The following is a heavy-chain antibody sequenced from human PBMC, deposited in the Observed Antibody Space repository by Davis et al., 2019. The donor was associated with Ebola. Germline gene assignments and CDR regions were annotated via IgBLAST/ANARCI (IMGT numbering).Heavy chain of an antibody. CDR1: GFIVSNHY. D-gene: IGHD4-17*01. CDR2: IYHSGST. V-gene: IGHV4/OR15-8*01. CDR3: ARYSVTRGLDY. Sequence: ESLKISCAASGFIVSNHYMSWVRQAPGKGLEWIGEIYHSGSTNYNPSLKSRVTISVDKSKNQFSLKLSSVTAADTAVYYCARYSVTRGLDYWGQGTLVTVSS. J-gene: IGHJ4*02.